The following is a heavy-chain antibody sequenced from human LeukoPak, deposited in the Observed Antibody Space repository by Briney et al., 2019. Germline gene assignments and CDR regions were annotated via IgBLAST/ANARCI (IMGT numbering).Heavy chain of an antibody. V-gene: IGHV3-64*01. CDR3: ARVGSGSNSGSYDY. J-gene: IGHJ4*02. D-gene: IGHD1-26*01. CDR1: GFSFSSYA. CDR2: ISSNGGST. Sequence: GGSLRLSCAAPGFSFSSYAMDWVRQAPGKGLEFVSAISSNGGSTYYANSVKGRFTISRDNSKKTLYLQMGSLRAGDMAVYYCARVGSGSNSGSYDYWGQGTLVTVSS.